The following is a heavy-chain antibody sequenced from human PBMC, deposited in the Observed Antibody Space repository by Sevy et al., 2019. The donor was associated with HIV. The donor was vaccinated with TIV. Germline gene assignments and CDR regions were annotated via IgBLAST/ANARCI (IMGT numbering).Heavy chain of an antibody. J-gene: IGHJ4*02. CDR2: FRGETYGETT. V-gene: IGHV3-49*03. D-gene: IGHD2-21*02. CDR1: GFTFGVYA. Sequence: GGSLSLSCTASGFTFGVYARSGFRQAPGGGRGGVGFFRGETYGETTDYAASVKGRLTVSREDSKSIVYLQMNSLKTEDTAVYYCTRRASRVYGDHLNLYWGQGTLVTVSS. CDR3: TRRASRVYGDHLNLY.